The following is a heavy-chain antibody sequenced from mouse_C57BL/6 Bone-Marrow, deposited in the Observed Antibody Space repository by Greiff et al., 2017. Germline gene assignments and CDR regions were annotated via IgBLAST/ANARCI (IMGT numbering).Heavy chain of an antibody. CDR3: ARDGPYAMDY. D-gene: IGHD2-3*01. Sequence: QVQLQQSGPELVKPGASVKISCKASGYTFTDYYINWVKQRPGQGLEWIGWIFPGSGSTYYNEKFKGKATLTVDKSSSTAYMLLSILTSEDSAVYFCARDGPYAMDYWGQGTSVTVYS. J-gene: IGHJ4*01. V-gene: IGHV1-75*01. CDR2: IFPGSGST. CDR1: GYTFTDYY.